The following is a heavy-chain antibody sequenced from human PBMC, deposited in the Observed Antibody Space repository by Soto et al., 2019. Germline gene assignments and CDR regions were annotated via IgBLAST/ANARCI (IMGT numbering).Heavy chain of an antibody. CDR2: ISDSGGSP. Sequence: ELQLLESGGGLVQPGGSLRLSCAASGFTFSTYAMSWVRQAPGKGLEWVSAISDSGGSPYYADSVEGRVTISRDNSKHALFLQMRSLRAEDTAIYFCAKAFRVAGIHSCDYWGQGTLVTVSS. D-gene: IGHD6-19*01. V-gene: IGHV3-23*01. CDR1: GFTFSTYA. J-gene: IGHJ4*02. CDR3: AKAFRVAGIHSCDY.